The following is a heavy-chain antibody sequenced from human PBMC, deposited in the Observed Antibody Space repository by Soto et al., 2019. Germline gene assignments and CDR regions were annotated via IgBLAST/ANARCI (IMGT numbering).Heavy chain of an antibody. CDR3: ARDLSSSWYDY. CDR1: GGSISSSSYY. Sequence: QLQLQESGPGLVKPSETLSLTCTVSGGSISSSSYYWGWIRQPPGKGLEWIGSIYYSGSTYYNPSLKSRVNIPVDTSKNQFSLKLSSVTAADTAVYYCARDLSSSWYDYWGQGTLVTVSS. V-gene: IGHV4-39*01. D-gene: IGHD6-13*01. CDR2: IYYSGST. J-gene: IGHJ4*02.